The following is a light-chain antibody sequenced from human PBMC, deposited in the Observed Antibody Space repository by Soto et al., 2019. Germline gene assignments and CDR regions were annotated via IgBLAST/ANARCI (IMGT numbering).Light chain of an antibody. CDR1: QSVSSN. CDR2: GAS. Sequence: EIVMTQSPATLSVSPGERATLSCRASQSVSSNLAWYQQKPGQAPRLLIYGASTRATGIPARFSGSGSGTEFTLTISSLQSEDFEVYYCQQYNSWPAFTFGPGTKVDIK. J-gene: IGKJ3*01. CDR3: QQYNSWPAFT. V-gene: IGKV3-15*01.